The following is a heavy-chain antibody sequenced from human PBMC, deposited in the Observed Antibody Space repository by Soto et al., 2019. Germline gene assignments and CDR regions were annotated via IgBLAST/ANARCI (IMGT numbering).Heavy chain of an antibody. D-gene: IGHD1-1*01. CDR2: MSHSGGT. CDR3: ARVERGTATTVVDAFDI. CDR1: GGSVRSSSNYY. J-gene: IGHJ3*02. Sequence: QVQLQQWGAGLLKPSETLSLTCAVYGGSVRSSSNYYWSWIRQPPGKGLEWIGEMSHSGGTHFNPSLKRRVTISVDTSKNQFSLKMSSVPAADTALYYCARVERGTATTVVDAFDIWGPGTMVTVSS. V-gene: IGHV4-34*01.